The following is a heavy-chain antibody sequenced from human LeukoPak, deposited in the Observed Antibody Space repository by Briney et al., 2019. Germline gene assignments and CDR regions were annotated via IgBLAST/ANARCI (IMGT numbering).Heavy chain of an antibody. CDR1: GGTFSSYA. J-gene: IGHJ4*02. Sequence: SVKVSCKASGGTFSSYAISWVRQAPGQGLEWMGRIIPILGIANYAQKFQGRVTITADKSTSTAYMELSSLRSEDTAVYYCARGVEMATFFDYWGQGTLVTVSS. D-gene: IGHD5-24*01. CDR2: IIPILGIA. CDR3: ARGVEMATFFDY. V-gene: IGHV1-69*04.